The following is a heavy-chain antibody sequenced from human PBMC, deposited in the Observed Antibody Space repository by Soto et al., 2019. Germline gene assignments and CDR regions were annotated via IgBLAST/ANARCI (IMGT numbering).Heavy chain of an antibody. J-gene: IGHJ4*02. CDR3: AKVNDFWSGTRTFDY. CDR1: GFTFSSYA. CDR2: ISGSGGST. D-gene: IGHD3-3*01. Sequence: GGSLRLSCAASGFTFSSYAMSWVRQAPGKGLEWVSAISGSGGSTYYANSVKGRFTISRDNSKNTLYLQMNSLRAEDTAVYYCAKVNDFWSGTRTFDYWGQGTLVTVSS. V-gene: IGHV3-23*01.